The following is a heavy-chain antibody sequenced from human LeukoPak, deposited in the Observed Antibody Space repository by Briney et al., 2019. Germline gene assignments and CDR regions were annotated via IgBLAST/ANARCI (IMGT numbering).Heavy chain of an antibody. D-gene: IGHD2-21*01. Sequence: SETLSLTCTGSGGSISSGSYYWRWIRQPAGKGLEWIARIYTSRSTNYNPSLKSRVTISVDTSKTQFSLKLSSVTAADTAVYYCARVARKGSIVDYWGQGTLVTVSS. CDR2: IYTSRST. V-gene: IGHV4-61*02. CDR3: ARVARKGSIVDY. CDR1: GGSISSGSYY. J-gene: IGHJ4*02.